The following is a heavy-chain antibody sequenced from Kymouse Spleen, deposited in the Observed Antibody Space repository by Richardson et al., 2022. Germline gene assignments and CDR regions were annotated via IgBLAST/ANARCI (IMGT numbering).Heavy chain of an antibody. D-gene: IGHD3-10*01. J-gene: IGHJ4*02. CDR1: GGSISSSSYY. Sequence: QLQLQESGPGLVKPSETLSLTCTVSGGSISSSSYYWGWIRQPPGKGLEWIGSIYYSGSTYYNPSLKSRVTISVDTSKNQFSLKLSSVTAADTAVYYCARQGLWFGELGDYFDYWGQGTLVTVSS. V-gene: IGHV4-39*01. CDR3: ARQGLWFGELGDYFDY. CDR2: IYYSGST.